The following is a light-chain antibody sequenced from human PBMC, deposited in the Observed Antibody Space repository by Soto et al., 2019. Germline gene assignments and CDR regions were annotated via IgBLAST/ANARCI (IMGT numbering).Light chain of an antibody. CDR3: PQYASSPFT. Sequence: EIVLTQSPGTLSLSPGERATLSCKASQSIIRTDLAWYQQKPGQAPRLLIYGASRRATGIPNRFSGSYSRTDFTLTITSLEPVDFAACYWPQYASSPFTFGPRTKVAI. CDR2: GAS. CDR1: QSIIRTD. J-gene: IGKJ3*01. V-gene: IGKV3-20*01.